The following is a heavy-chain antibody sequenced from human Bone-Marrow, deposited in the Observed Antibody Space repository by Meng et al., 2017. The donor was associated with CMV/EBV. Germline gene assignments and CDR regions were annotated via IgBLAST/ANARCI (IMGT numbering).Heavy chain of an antibody. CDR2: INHSGST. Sequence: GSLRLSCAVYGGSFSGYYWSWIRQPPGKGLEWIGEINHSGSTNYNPSLKSRVTISVDTSKNQFSLKLSSVTAADTAVYYCARGAVAGWFDPWGQGTLVTVSS. J-gene: IGHJ5*02. V-gene: IGHV4-34*01. D-gene: IGHD2-15*01. CDR3: ARGAVAGWFDP. CDR1: GGSFSGYY.